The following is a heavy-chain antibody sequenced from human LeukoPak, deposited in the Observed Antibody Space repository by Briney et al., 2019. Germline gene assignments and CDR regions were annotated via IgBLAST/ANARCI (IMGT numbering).Heavy chain of an antibody. J-gene: IGHJ5*02. CDR1: GGSISSSSYY. Sequence: SETLSLTCTVSGGSISSSSYYWGWIRQPPGKGLEWIGSIYYSGSTYYNPSLKSRVTISVDTSKNQFSLKLSSVTAADTAVYYCARGHYDFWSGYFSRVRDWFDPWGQGTLVTVSS. CDR3: ARGHYDFWSGYFSRVRDWFDP. V-gene: IGHV4-39*07. D-gene: IGHD3-3*01. CDR2: IYYSGST.